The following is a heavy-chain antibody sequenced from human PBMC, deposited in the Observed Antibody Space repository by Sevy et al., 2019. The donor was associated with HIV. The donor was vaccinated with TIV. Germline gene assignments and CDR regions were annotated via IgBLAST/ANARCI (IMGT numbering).Heavy chain of an antibody. CDR1: GFTFSDYY. CDR3: ARELWPGDY. Sequence: GGSLRLSCAASGFTFSDYYMDWVRQAPGKGLEWVANIKQDGSQKNYVDSVKGRFTICRDNAKNSLYLQMNRLRVDDTAVYYCARELWPGDYWGQGTLVTVSS. V-gene: IGHV3-7*01. J-gene: IGHJ4*02. CDR2: IKQDGSQK. D-gene: IGHD2-21*01.